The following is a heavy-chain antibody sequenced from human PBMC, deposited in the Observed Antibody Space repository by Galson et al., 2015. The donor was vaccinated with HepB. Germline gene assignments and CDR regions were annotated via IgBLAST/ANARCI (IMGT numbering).Heavy chain of an antibody. D-gene: IGHD3-9*01. CDR1: GFTFSSYS. J-gene: IGHJ6*02. CDR3: ARDLTYYDILTGPSPFMDV. CDR2: ISSSSSYI. Sequence: SLRLSCAASGFTFSSYSMNWVRQAPGKGLEWVSSISSSSSYIYYADSVKGRFTISRDNAKNSLYLQMNSLRAEDTAVYYCARDLTYYDILTGPSPFMDVWGQGTTVTVSS. V-gene: IGHV3-21*01.